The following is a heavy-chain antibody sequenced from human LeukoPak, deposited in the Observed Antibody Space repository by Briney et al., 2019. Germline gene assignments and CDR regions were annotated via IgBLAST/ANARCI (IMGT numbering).Heavy chain of an antibody. V-gene: IGHV4-39*01. Sequence: SETLSLTCAVYGGSFNGYYWGWIRQPPGKGLEWIGSIYYSGSTYYNPSLKSRVTISVDTSKNQFSLKLSSVTAADTAVYYCASYCGGDCYTPADYWGQGTLVTVSS. J-gene: IGHJ4*02. D-gene: IGHD2-21*01. CDR2: IYYSGST. CDR1: GGSFNGYY. CDR3: ASYCGGDCYTPADY.